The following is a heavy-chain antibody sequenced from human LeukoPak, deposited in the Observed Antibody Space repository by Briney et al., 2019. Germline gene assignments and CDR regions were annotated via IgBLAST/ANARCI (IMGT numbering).Heavy chain of an antibody. Sequence: PSETLSLTCTVSGGSISSSSYYWGWIRQPPGKGLEWIGSMYYSGSTYHNPSLKSRVTISVDTSKNQFSLKLNSVTAADTAVYYCASIVATITGAFDIWGQGTMVTDSS. D-gene: IGHD5-12*01. J-gene: IGHJ3*02. CDR1: GGSISSSSYY. V-gene: IGHV4-39*01. CDR2: MYYSGST. CDR3: ASIVATITGAFDI.